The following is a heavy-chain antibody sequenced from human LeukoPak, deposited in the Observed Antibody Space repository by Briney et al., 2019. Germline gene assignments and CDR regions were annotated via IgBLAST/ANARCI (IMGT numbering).Heavy chain of an antibody. CDR3: ARDKVGAVGGYFDY. CDR2: IYYSGST. Sequence: PSETLSLTCTVSGGSISSYYWSWIRQPPGKGLEWIGSIYYSGSTYYNPSLKSRVTISVDTSKNQFSLKLSSVTAADTAVYYCARDKVGAVGGYFDYGAREPWSPSPQ. D-gene: IGHD1-26*01. CDR1: GGSISSYY. J-gene: IGHJ4*02. V-gene: IGHV4-59*12.